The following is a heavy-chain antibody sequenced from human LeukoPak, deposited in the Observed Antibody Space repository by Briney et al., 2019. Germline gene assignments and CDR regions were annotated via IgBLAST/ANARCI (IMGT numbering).Heavy chain of an antibody. CDR3: ARDGVPAASDYYHYYYMDV. CDR1: GFTFSSYS. V-gene: IGHV3-21*01. J-gene: IGHJ6*03. D-gene: IGHD2-2*01. CDR2: ISSSSSYI. Sequence: GGSLRLSCAASGFTFSSYSMNWVRQAPGKGLEWVSSISSSSSYIYYADSVKGRFTISRDNAKNSLYLQMNSLRAEDTAVYYCARDGVPAASDYYHYYYMDVWGKGTTVTVSS.